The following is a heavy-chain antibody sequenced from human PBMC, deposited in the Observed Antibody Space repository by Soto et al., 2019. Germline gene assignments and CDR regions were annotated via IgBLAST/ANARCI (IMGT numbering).Heavy chain of an antibody. V-gene: IGHV4-59*08. D-gene: IGHD1-26*01. CDR3: ARGTPSPLIVRGSRGPWFDP. J-gene: IGHJ5*02. CDR2: MYYGGRT. Sequence: SETLSLTCTVSGGSISSYYWSWIWQPPGKGLEWIGYMYYGGRTNYNPSLKSRVTISVDTSKMQVSLKLSSVTAADTAVYFCARGTPSPLIVRGSRGPWFDPWGQGTLVTVSS. CDR1: GGSISSYY.